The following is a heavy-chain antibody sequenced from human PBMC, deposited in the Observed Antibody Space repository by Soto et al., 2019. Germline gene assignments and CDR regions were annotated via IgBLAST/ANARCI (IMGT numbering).Heavy chain of an antibody. J-gene: IGHJ4*02. CDR3: TRDRPYGGNSQNYFDY. D-gene: IGHD4-17*01. Sequence: PGGSLRLSCAASGFTFSSYWMHWVRQAPGKGLVWVSRINSDGSYKIYADSVKGRFTISRDNAKNTLYLQMSSLGAEDTAVYYCTRDRPYGGNSQNYFDYWGQGALVTVSS. CDR1: GFTFSSYW. CDR2: INSDGSYK. V-gene: IGHV3-74*01.